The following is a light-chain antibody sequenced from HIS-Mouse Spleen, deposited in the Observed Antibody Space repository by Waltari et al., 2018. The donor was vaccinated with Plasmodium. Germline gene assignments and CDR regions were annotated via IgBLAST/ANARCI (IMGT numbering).Light chain of an antibody. CDR2: EDS. CDR1: ALPKKY. CDR3: YSTDSSGNHRV. V-gene: IGLV3-10*01. Sequence: SYELTQPPSVSVSPGQTARITCSGDALPKKYAYWYQQKSGQAHVLVSYEDSKRPSGIPERFSGHISGTMATLTISGAQVEDEADYYCYSTDSSGNHRVFGGGTKLTVL. J-gene: IGLJ3*02.